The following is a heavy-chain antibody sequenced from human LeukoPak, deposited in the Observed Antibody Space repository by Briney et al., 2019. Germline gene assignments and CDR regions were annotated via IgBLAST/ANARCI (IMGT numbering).Heavy chain of an antibody. CDR3: AKDRELLGYMDV. V-gene: IGHV3-23*01. CDR1: GFTFSSYA. D-gene: IGHD1-26*01. J-gene: IGHJ6*03. Sequence: GGSLRLSCAASGFTFSSYAMSWVRQAPGKGLEWVSAISDSGGSTYYADSVKGRFTISRDNSKNTLYLQMNSLRAEDTAVYYCAKDRELLGYMDVWGKGTTVTISS. CDR2: ISDSGGST.